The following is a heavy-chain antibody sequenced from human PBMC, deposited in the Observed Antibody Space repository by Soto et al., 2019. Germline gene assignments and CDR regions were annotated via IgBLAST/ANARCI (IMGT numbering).Heavy chain of an antibody. CDR3: ARACQGDFLDS. CDR1: GGSISSDNYF. Sequence: QVQLQESGPGLVKPSQTLSLTCTVSGGSISSDNYFWSWIRQPPGKGMEWIGYIYYSGSTYYNSSRKSRVTISIHTSKNQFSLELSSVTAAATAVYYCARACQGDFLDSWGQGTLVTVSS. V-gene: IGHV4-30-4*01. CDR2: IYYSGST. D-gene: IGHD2-21*02. J-gene: IGHJ4*02.